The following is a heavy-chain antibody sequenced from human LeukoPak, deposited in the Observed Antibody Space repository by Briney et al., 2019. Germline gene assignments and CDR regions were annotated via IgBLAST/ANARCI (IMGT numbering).Heavy chain of an antibody. CDR2: INPNSGGT. CDR1: GYTFTGYY. D-gene: IGHD6-19*01. V-gene: IGHV1-2*02. J-gene: IGHJ6*02. Sequence: ASVKVSCTASGYTFTGYYIHWVRQAPGQGLEWMGWINPNSGGTNYAQKFQGRVTMTRDTSISTAYMELSRLRSDDTSVYYCAKSIAVADYYYYYGMHVWGQGTTVTVSS. CDR3: AKSIAVADYYYYYGMHV.